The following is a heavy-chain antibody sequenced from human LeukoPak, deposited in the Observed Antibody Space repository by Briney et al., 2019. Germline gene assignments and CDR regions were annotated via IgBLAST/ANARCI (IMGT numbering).Heavy chain of an antibody. CDR2: ISYDGSNK. V-gene: IGHV3-30*07. CDR3: ARGPLSGHLFDY. D-gene: IGHD1-26*01. CDR1: GFTFSSYA. J-gene: IGHJ4*02. Sequence: GGSLRLSCAASGFTFSSYAMHWVRQALGKGLEWVAVISYDGSNKYYADSVKGRFTISRDNAKNSLYLQMNSLRAEDTAVYYCARGPLSGHLFDYWGQGTLVTVSS.